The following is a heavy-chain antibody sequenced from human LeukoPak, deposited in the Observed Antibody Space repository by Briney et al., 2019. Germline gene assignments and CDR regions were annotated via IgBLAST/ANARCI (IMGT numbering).Heavy chain of an antibody. CDR3: AKDPSFRPGYFDY. Sequence: GGSLRLSCAASGFPFSSYGMHWVRQAPGKGLEWVAFIRYDGSNKYYADSVKGRFTISRDNSKNTLYLQMNSLRAEDTAVYYCAKDPSFRPGYFDYWGQGTLVTLSS. V-gene: IGHV3-30*02. J-gene: IGHJ4*02. CDR1: GFPFSSYG. CDR2: IRYDGSNK.